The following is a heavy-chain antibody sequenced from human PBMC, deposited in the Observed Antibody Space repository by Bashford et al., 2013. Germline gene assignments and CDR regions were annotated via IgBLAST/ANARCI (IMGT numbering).Heavy chain of an antibody. V-gene: IGHV1-18*01. Sequence: ASVKVSCKASGYTFTSYGISWVRQAPGQGLEWMGWISAYNGNTNYAQKLQGRVTMTTDTSTSTAYMELRSLRSDDTAVYYCARDLCPPCSSARNGFDYWGQGTVVTVSS. J-gene: IGHJ4*02. CDR2: ISAYNGNT. CDR3: ARDLCPPCSSARNGFDY. D-gene: IGHD6-6*01. CDR1: GYTFTSYG.